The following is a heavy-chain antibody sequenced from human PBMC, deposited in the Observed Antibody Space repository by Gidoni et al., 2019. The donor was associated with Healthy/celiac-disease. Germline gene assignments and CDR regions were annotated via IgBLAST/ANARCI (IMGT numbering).Heavy chain of an antibody. CDR2: INHSGST. Sequence: QVQLQQWGAGLLKPSETLSLTCAVYGGSFSGYYWSWIRQPPGKGLEWIGEINHSGSTNYNPSLKSRVTISVDTSKNQFSLKLSSVTAADTAVYYCARKFRLLYGYFDYWGQGTLVTVSS. CDR1: GGSFSGYY. J-gene: IGHJ4*02. CDR3: ARKFRLLYGYFDY. V-gene: IGHV4-34*01. D-gene: IGHD2-2*02.